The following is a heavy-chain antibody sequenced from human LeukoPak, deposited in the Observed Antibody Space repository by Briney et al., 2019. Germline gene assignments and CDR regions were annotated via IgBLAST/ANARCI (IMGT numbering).Heavy chain of an antibody. CDR3: AIPRDFYCYGSGSYFVDAFDI. D-gene: IGHD3-10*01. V-gene: IGHV3-23*01. J-gene: IGHJ3*02. Sequence: GGSLRLSCAASGFTFSSYAMSWVRQAPGKGLEWVSAISGSGGSTYYADSVKGQFTISRDNSKNTLYLQMNSLRAEDTAVYYCAIPRDFYCYGSGSYFVDAFDIWGQGTMVTVSS. CDR1: GFTFSSYA. CDR2: ISGSGGST.